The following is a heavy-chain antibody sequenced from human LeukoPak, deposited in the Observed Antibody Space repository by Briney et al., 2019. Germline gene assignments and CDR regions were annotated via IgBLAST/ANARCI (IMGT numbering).Heavy chain of an antibody. D-gene: IGHD6-19*01. Sequence: SETLSLTCAVYGGSFSGYYWSWIRQPPGKGLEWIGEINHSGSTNYNPSLKSRVTISVDTSKNQFSLKLSSVTAADTAVYYCARTYSSGWFDAFDIWGQGTMVTVSS. V-gene: IGHV4-34*01. CDR3: ARTYSSGWFDAFDI. CDR2: INHSGST. CDR1: GGSFSGYY. J-gene: IGHJ3*02.